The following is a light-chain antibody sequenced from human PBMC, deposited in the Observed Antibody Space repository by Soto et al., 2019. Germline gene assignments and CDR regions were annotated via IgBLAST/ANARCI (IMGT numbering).Light chain of an antibody. CDR1: QSVSSNF. Sequence: EIVLTQSPGTLSLSPGETATLSCRASQSVSSNFLAWYQQKPGQAPKLLISGASSRATGIPDRFSGSGSGTDITLTITRLEAEDFALYSCQQYGSSPGTFGQGTKLEIK. V-gene: IGKV3-20*01. CDR2: GAS. J-gene: IGKJ2*02. CDR3: QQYGSSPGT.